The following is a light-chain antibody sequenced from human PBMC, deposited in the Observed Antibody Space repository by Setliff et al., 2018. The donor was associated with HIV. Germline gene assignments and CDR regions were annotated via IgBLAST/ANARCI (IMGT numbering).Light chain of an antibody. CDR1: SSDVSNYNL. V-gene: IGLV2-23*02. CDR2: EVT. J-gene: IGLJ1*01. CDR3: CSYAGSRTFYV. Sequence: QSALTQPASVSGSPGQSITISCTGTSSDVSNYNLVSWYQQPPGKAPKLMVYEVTKRPLGVSTRFSGSKSGNTASLTISGLLAEDEADYYCCSYAGSRTFYVFGTGTKVTVL.